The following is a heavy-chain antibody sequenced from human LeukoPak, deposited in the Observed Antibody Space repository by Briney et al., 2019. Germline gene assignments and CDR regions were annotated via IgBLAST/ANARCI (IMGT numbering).Heavy chain of an antibody. Sequence: GGSLRLSCAASGFTFSSYSMNWVRQAPGKGLEWVSSISSSSSYIYYADSVKGRFTISRDNAKNSLYLQMNSLRAEDTAVYYCARGLRFLEWLLSLFDYWGQGTLVTVSS. J-gene: IGHJ4*02. D-gene: IGHD3-3*01. CDR3: ARGLRFLEWLLSLFDY. V-gene: IGHV3-21*01. CDR1: GFTFSSYS. CDR2: ISSSSSYI.